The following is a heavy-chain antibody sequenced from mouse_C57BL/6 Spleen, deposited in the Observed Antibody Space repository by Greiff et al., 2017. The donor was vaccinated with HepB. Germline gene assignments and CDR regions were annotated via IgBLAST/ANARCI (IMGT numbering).Heavy chain of an antibody. D-gene: IGHD1-1*01. CDR3: ARELDYYGSSYGYFDV. CDR2: INYDGSST. CDR1: GFTFSDYY. V-gene: IGHV5-16*01. Sequence: EVNLVESEGGLVQPGSSMKLSCTASGFTFSDYYMAWVRQVPEKGLEWVANINYDGSSTYYLDSLKSRFIISRDNAKNILYLQMSSLKSEDTATYYCARELDYYGSSYGYFDVWGTGTTVTVSS. J-gene: IGHJ1*03.